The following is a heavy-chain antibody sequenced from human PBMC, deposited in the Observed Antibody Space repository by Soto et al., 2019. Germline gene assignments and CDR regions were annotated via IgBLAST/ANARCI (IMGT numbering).Heavy chain of an antibody. CDR2: VIPLFDTA. V-gene: IGHV1-69*01. CDR3: ATGGHNDGYNFYHGMDV. CDR1: GGIFTNNA. J-gene: IGHJ6*02. D-gene: IGHD5-18*01. Sequence: QVQLVQSGAEVKKPGSSVKVSCKVSGGIFTNNAISWVRQAPGQGLEWLGGVIPLFDTAYYAQIFRGRLRISADGATTTAYMELSGLTSADKAVYFCATGGHNDGYNFYHGMDVWGQGTTVTVS.